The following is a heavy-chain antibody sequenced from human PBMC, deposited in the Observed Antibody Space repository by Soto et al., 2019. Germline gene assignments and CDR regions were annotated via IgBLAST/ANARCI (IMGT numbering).Heavy chain of an antibody. D-gene: IGHD4-17*01. V-gene: IGHV4-59*08. J-gene: IGHJ4*02. CDR2: IYYSGST. Sequence: SETLSLTCSVSGGSISSYYWSWIRQPPGKGLEWIGYIYYSGSTNYNPSLKSRVTISVDTSKNQFSLKLSSVTAADTAVYYCARFSNDYGDYRYYFDYWGQGTLVTVSS. CDR1: GGSISSYY. CDR3: ARFSNDYGDYRYYFDY.